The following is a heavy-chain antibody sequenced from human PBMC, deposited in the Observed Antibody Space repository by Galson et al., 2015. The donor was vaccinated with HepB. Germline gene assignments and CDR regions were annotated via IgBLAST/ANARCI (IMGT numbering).Heavy chain of an antibody. CDR2: ISSSSSTI. CDR3: ARSGTMVRGVILDAFDI. V-gene: IGHV3-48*01. Sequence: SLRLSCAASGFTFSSYSMNWVRQAPGKGLEWVSYISSSSSTIYYADSVKGRFTISRDNAKNSLYLQMNSLRAEDTAVYYCARSGTMVRGVILDAFDIWGQGTMVTVSS. CDR1: GFTFSSYS. D-gene: IGHD3-10*01. J-gene: IGHJ3*02.